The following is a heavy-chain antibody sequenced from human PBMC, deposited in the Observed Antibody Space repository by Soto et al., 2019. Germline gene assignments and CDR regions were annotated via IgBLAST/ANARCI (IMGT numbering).Heavy chain of an antibody. CDR2: IVVGSGNT. D-gene: IGHD7-27*01. CDR3: AAGPLTGDDYYYGMDV. J-gene: IGHJ6*02. CDR1: GFTFTSSA. Sequence: ASVKVSCKASGFTFTSSAVQWVRQARGQRLEWIGWIVVGSGNTNYAQKFQERVTITRDMSTSTAYMELSSLRSEDTAVYYCAAGPLTGDDYYYGMDVWGQGTTVTVSS. V-gene: IGHV1-58*01.